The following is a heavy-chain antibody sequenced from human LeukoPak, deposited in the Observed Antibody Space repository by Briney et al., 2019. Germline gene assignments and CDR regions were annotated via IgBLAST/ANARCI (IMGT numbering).Heavy chain of an antibody. J-gene: IGHJ6*03. D-gene: IGHD4-17*01. Sequence: GSLRLSCAASGFTFSSYGMNWVRQAPGKGLVWVSRINSDGSSTSYADSVKGRFTISRDNAKNTLYLQMNSLRAEDAAVYYCARCAASTVTTNLGRGPADYYYYYYMDVWGKGTTVTVSS. CDR2: INSDGSST. CDR1: GFTFSSYG. V-gene: IGHV3-74*01. CDR3: ARCAASTVTTNLGRGPADYYYYYYMDV.